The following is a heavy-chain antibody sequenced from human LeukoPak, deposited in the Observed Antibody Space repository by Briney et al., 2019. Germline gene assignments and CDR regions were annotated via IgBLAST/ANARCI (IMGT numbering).Heavy chain of an antibody. CDR3: ARQLDYYDSSGYYPQFDQ. D-gene: IGHD3-22*01. CDR2: ISSSYI. Sequence: PGGSLRLSCAASGFTFSSYSMNWVRQAPGKGLEWVSSISSSYIYYADSVKGRFTISRDNAKNSLYLQMNSLRAEDTAVYYCARQLDYYDSSGYYPQFDQWGQGTLVTVSS. J-gene: IGHJ4*02. CDR1: GFTFSSYS. V-gene: IGHV3-21*01.